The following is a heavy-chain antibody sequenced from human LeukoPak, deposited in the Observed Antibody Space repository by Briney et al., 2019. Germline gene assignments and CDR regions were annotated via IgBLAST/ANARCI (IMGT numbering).Heavy chain of an antibody. CDR3: ANEASSDWSFDY. CDR1: GFTFSSYG. CDR2: ISYGGSNK. D-gene: IGHD3-9*01. Sequence: GGSLRLSCAASGFTFSSYGMHWVRQAPGKGLEWVAVISYGGSNKYYADSVKGRFTISRDNSKSTLYLQMNSLRAEDTAVYYCANEASSDWSFDYWGQGTLVTVSS. J-gene: IGHJ4*02. V-gene: IGHV3-30*18.